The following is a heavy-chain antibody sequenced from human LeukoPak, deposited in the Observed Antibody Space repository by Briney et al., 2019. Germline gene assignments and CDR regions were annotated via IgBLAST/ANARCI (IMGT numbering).Heavy chain of an antibody. D-gene: IGHD3-9*01. CDR2: IYTSGST. CDR3: AGMYYDILSGQIDY. J-gene: IGHJ4*02. Sequence: SETLSLTCTVSGGSISSCYWSWIRQPAGKGLEWIGRIYTSGSTNYNPSLKSRVTMSVDTSKNQFYLKLSSVTAADTAVYYCAGMYYDILSGQIDYWGQGTLVTVSS. CDR1: GGSISSCY. V-gene: IGHV4-4*07.